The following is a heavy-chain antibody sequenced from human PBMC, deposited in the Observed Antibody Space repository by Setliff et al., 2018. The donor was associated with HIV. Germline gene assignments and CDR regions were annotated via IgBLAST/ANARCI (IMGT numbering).Heavy chain of an antibody. J-gene: IGHJ4*02. CDR1: GFTFSSYG. V-gene: IGHV3-NL1*01. Sequence: GGSLRLSCAASGFTFSSYGMHWVRQAPGKGLEWVAGISGAGATTYYADSVKGRFTISRDNSKDTLYLQMNSLRAEDTAVYYCAKTPSSGWYSLYLDYWGQGTLVTVS. CDR3: AKTPSSGWYSLYLDY. CDR2: ISGAGATT. D-gene: IGHD6-19*01.